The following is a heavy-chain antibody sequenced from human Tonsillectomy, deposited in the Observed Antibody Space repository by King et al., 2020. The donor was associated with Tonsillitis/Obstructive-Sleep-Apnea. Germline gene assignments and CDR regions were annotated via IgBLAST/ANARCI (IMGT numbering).Heavy chain of an antibody. CDR3: VRNYGSYHELDS. CDR2: IGPDGRIT. J-gene: IGHJ4*02. Sequence: VQLVESGGRVIQPGGSLRLSCAASGFTFSNYWMHWVRQAQGKGLVWVSRIGPDGRITSYADAVKGRVTISRDNAKSTLYLQMKSVRVEDTALYYCVRNYGSYHELDSWGQGTLVTVSS. CDR1: GFTFSNYW. V-gene: IGHV3-74*01. D-gene: IGHD1-26*01.